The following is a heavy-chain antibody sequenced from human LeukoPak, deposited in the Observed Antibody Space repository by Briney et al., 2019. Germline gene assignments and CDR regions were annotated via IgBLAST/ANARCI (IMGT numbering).Heavy chain of an antibody. J-gene: IGHJ4*02. CDR1: GGSFSGYY. D-gene: IGHD5-18*01. V-gene: IGHV4-34*01. Sequence: SETLSLTCAVYGGSFSGYYWSWIRQPPGKGLEWIGEINHSGSTNYNPSLKSRVTISVDTSKNQFSLKLGSVTAADTAVYYCARRRGYSYGSGMTFDYWGQGTLVTVSS. CDR2: INHSGST. CDR3: ARRRGYSYGSGMTFDY.